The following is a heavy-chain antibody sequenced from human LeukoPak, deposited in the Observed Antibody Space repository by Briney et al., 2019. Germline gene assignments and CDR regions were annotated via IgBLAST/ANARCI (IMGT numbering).Heavy chain of an antibody. D-gene: IGHD6-19*01. J-gene: IGHJ4*02. CDR1: GLTFSSYA. Sequence: GGSLRLSCAAPGLTFSSYAMSWVGKAPGKGLEWVSAISGSGGSTYYADSVKGRFTTSRDNSKNTLYLQMNSLRAEDTAVHYCAKPDAVAGEEIDYWGQGTLVTVSS. CDR2: ISGSGGST. CDR3: AKPDAVAGEEIDY. V-gene: IGHV3-23*01.